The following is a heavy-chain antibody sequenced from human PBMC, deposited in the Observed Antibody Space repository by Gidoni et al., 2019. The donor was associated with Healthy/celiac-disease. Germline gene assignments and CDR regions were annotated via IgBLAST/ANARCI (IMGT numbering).Heavy chain of an antibody. D-gene: IGHD2-2*01. CDR2: INHSGST. J-gene: IGHJ4*02. Sequence: QVQLQQWGAGLLKPSETLSLTCAVYGGSFSGYYWRWIRQPPGKGLEWIGEINHSGSTNYNPSLKSRVTISVDTSKNQFSLKLSSVTAADTAVYYCARGHYCSSTSCYCRWCMLPFGYWGQGTLVTVSS. V-gene: IGHV4-34*01. CDR1: GGSFSGYY. CDR3: ARGHYCSSTSCYCRWCMLPFGY.